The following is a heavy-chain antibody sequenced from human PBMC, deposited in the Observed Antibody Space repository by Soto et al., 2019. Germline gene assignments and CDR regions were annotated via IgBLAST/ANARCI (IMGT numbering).Heavy chain of an antibody. J-gene: IGHJ3*02. CDR3: ASSYYYGSGSLPTAFDI. CDR1: GGSISSGDYY. D-gene: IGHD3-10*01. V-gene: IGHV4-30-4*01. Sequence: QVQLQESGPGLVKPSQTLSLTCTVSGGSISSGDYYWSWIRQPPGKGLDWIGYIYYSGSTYYNPSLLSRVTISVDTSKNHSSLKLSSVTAADTAVYYCASSYYYGSGSLPTAFDIWGQGTMVTVSS. CDR2: IYYSGST.